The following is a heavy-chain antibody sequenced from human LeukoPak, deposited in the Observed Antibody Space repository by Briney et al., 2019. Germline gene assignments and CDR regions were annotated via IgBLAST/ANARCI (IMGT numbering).Heavy chain of an antibody. D-gene: IGHD6-19*01. V-gene: IGHV3-30*18. Sequence: GGSLRLSCAASGFTFSSYGMHWVRQAPGKGLEWVAVISYDGSNKYYADSVKGRFTISRDNSKNTLYLQMNSLRAEDTAVYYCAKGPRYSSGWYFDYWGQGTLVTVSS. CDR3: AKGPRYSSGWYFDY. CDR2: ISYDGSNK. J-gene: IGHJ4*02. CDR1: GFTFSSYG.